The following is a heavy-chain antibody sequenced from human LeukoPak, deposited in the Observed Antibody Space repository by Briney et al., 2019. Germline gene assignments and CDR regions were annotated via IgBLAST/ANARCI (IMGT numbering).Heavy chain of an antibody. V-gene: IGHV4-59*12. J-gene: IGHJ6*03. Sequence: PSETLSLTCTVSGGSISSYYWTWIRQPPGKGLGWIGYIYHRGTTYYNPSLESRVTISVDRSKNQFSLKLSSVTAADTAMFYCARVRDPYYYYMDVWGKGTTVTVSS. CDR1: GGSISSYY. CDR2: IYHRGTT. D-gene: IGHD5-24*01. CDR3: ARVRDPYYYYMDV.